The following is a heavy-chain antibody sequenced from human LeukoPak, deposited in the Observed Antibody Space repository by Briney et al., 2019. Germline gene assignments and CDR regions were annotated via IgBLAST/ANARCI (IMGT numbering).Heavy chain of an antibody. CDR3: ARVSRGTTAPFDY. CDR2: ISSSSSYI. Sequence: PGGSLTLSCAASGFTFSSYSMNWVRQAPGEGLEWVSSISSSSSYIYYADSVKGRFTISRDNAKNSLYLQMNSLRAEDTAVYYCARVSRGTTAPFDYWGQGTLVTVSS. V-gene: IGHV3-21*01. CDR1: GFTFSSYS. D-gene: IGHD1-26*01. J-gene: IGHJ4*02.